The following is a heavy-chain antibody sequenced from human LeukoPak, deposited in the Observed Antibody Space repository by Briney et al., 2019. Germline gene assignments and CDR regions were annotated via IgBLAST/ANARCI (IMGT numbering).Heavy chain of an antibody. Sequence: SQTLSLTCAVSGGSISSSGYSWSWIRQPPGKGLEWIGYIHHTGSTYYNPSLKSRVTISVDRSKNRFSLKLSSVTAADTAMYFCARTPTYCGGDCYYFDPWGQGTLVTVSS. CDR2: IHHTGST. CDR3: ARTPTYCGGDCYYFDP. J-gene: IGHJ5*02. D-gene: IGHD2-21*02. V-gene: IGHV4-30-2*01. CDR1: GGSISSSGYS.